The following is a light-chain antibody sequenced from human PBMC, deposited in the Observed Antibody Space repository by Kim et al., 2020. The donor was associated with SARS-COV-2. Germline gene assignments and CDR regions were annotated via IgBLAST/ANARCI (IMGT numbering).Light chain of an antibody. CDR2: KAS. J-gene: IGKJ1*01. CDR3: QQYNGDSAT. Sequence: DIQMTQSPSNLSASVGDRVTITCRASQSLSRWLAWYQQKPGKAPKVLIYKASSLESGVPSRFSGSGAGREFTLTISSLQPDDFATYYCQQYNGDSATFGPGTKVDI. CDR1: QSLSRW. V-gene: IGKV1-5*03.